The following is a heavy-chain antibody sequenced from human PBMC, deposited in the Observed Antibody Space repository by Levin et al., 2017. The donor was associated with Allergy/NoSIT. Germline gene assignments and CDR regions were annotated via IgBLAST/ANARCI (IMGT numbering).Heavy chain of an antibody. CDR3: ARVVVGYCSGGSCYGGDDAFDI. J-gene: IGHJ3*02. V-gene: IGHV3-21*01. D-gene: IGHD2-15*01. Sequence: GGSLRLSCAASGFTFSSYSMNWVRQAPGKGLEWVSSISSSSSYIYYADSVKGRFTISRDNAKNSLYLQMNSLRAEDTAVYYCARVVVGYCSGGSCYGGDDAFDIWGQGTMVTVSS. CDR2: ISSSSSYI. CDR1: GFTFSSYS.